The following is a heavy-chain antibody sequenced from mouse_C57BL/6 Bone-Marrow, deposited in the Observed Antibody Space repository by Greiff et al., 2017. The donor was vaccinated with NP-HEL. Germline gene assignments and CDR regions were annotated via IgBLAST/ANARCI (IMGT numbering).Heavy chain of an antibody. D-gene: IGHD2-1*01. CDR1: AYTFTSSW. CDR3: ARRSPYGNPFAY. Sequence: VQLQQPGAELVKPGASVKLSCKASAYTFTSSWMHWVKQRPGQGLAWIGMIHPKSGSTNYKEKFKSKATLTVDKSSSTAYMQLSSLTSEDSAVYYCARRSPYGNPFAYWGQGTLVTVSA. J-gene: IGHJ3*01. V-gene: IGHV1-64*01. CDR2: IHPKSGST.